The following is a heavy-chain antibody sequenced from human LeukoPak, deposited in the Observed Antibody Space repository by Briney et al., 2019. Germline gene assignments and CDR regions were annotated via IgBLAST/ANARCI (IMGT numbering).Heavy chain of an antibody. CDR3: ARHHSQGLGGYRDY. V-gene: IGHV4-59*01. CDR2: IYYTGRT. J-gene: IGHJ4*02. Sequence: SETLSLTCTVSGGPINTDYWNWIRQPPGKGLEWIGYIYYTGRTNYNPSFKSRLTISIDTSKSQFSLTLTSVTAADTAVYYCARHHSQGLGGYRDYWGQGTLVTVSS. D-gene: IGHD5-12*01. CDR1: GGPINTDY.